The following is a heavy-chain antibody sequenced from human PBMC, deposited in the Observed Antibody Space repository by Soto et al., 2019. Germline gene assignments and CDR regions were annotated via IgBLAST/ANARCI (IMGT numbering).Heavy chain of an antibody. CDR2: IYYSGST. Sequence: SETLSLTCTVSGGSVSSGSYYWSWIRQPPGKGLEWIGSIYYSGSTYYNPSLKSRVTISVDTSKNQSSLKLSSVTAADTAVYYCARFAVVVAATFDYWGQGTLVTVSS. J-gene: IGHJ4*02. D-gene: IGHD2-15*01. CDR1: GGSVSSGSYY. CDR3: ARFAVVVAATFDY. V-gene: IGHV4-39*01.